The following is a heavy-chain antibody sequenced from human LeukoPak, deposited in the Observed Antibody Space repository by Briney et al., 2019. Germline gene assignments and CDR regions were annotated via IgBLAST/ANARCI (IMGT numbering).Heavy chain of an antibody. CDR1: GYSISSGYY. CDR2: IYHSGST. Sequence: SETLSLTCAVSGYSISSGYYWGWIRQPPGKGLEWIGSIYHSGSTYYNPSLKSRVTMSVDTSKNQFSLKLSSVTAADTAVYYCARVHFLESDYWGQGTLVTVSS. J-gene: IGHJ4*02. V-gene: IGHV4-38-2*01. D-gene: IGHD3-3*01. CDR3: ARVHFLESDY.